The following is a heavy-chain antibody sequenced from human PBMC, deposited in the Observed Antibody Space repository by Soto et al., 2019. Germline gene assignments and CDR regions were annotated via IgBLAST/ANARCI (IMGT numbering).Heavy chain of an antibody. CDR1: GFPFSDYP. Sequence: VQLLESGGGLVQPGGSLRLSCAASGFPFSDYPMSWVRQAPGEGLEWVSTIDDTGAGTYYADSVRGRFTISRDNSKNTLYLQMSSLRADDTAVYYCAKQATYLVMEKTRSPGVDIWGQGTTVTVSS. J-gene: IGHJ6*02. CDR3: AKQATYLVMEKTRSPGVDI. D-gene: IGHD2-21*01. V-gene: IGHV3-23*01. CDR2: IDDTGAGT.